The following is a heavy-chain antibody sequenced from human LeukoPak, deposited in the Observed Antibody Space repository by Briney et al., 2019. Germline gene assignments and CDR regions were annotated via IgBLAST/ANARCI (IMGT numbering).Heavy chain of an antibody. CDR2: ISGSGGST. Sequence: GGSLRLSCAASGFTFTSFAMTWVRQAPGKGLEWVSAISGSGGSTYYADSVKGRFTISGDNSKNTLYLQMNSLRAEDTAVYYCAKGTREYSYLLILDYWGQGTLVTVSS. V-gene: IGHV3-23*01. CDR3: AKGTREYSYLLILDY. CDR1: GFTFTSFA. D-gene: IGHD5-18*01. J-gene: IGHJ4*02.